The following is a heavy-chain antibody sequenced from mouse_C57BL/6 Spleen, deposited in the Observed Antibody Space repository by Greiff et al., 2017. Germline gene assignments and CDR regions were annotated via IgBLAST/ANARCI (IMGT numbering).Heavy chain of an antibody. CDR3: ARSYYSNYVDY. D-gene: IGHD2-5*01. Sequence: VQLQQPGAELVKPGASVKLSCKASGYTFTSYWMHWVKQRPGRGLECIGRIDPNSGGTKYNEKFKSKATLTVDKPSSTAYMQLSSLTSEDSAVYYCARSYYSNYVDYWGQGTTLTVSS. CDR2: IDPNSGGT. J-gene: IGHJ2*01. CDR1: GYTFTSYW. V-gene: IGHV1-72*01.